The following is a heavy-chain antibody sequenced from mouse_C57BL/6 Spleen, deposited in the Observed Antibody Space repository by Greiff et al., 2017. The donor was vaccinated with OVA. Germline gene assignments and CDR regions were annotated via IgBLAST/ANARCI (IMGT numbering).Heavy chain of an antibody. Sequence: EVQLVESGGGLVQPGGSLSLSCAASGFTFTDYYMSWVRQPPGKALEWLGFIRNKANGYTTEYSASVKGRFTISRDNSQSILYLQMNALRAEDSATYYCARPYDYDGGYAMDYWGQGTSGTVSS. V-gene: IGHV7-3*01. CDR1: GFTFTDYY. CDR2: IRNKANGYTT. J-gene: IGHJ4*01. CDR3: ARPYDYDGGYAMDY. D-gene: IGHD2-4*01.